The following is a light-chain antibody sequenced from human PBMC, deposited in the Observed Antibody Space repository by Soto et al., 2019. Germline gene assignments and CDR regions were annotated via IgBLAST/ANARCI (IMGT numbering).Light chain of an antibody. Sequence: QSALTQPASVSGSPGQSITISCTGTSSDVGGYTYVSWYQHRPGKAPKLMMYDVNNRPSGISDRFSGSKSGNTASLTISGLQAEDEAYYYCNSYTSSNTYVFGTGTKLTVL. CDR3: NSYTSSNTYV. V-gene: IGLV2-14*03. CDR2: DVN. CDR1: SSDVGGYTY. J-gene: IGLJ1*01.